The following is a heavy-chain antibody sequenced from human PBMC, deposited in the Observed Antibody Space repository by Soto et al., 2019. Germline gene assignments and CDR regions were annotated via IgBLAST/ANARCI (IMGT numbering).Heavy chain of an antibody. V-gene: IGHV1-46*01. D-gene: IGHD4-17*01. Sequence: QVQLVQSGAEVKKPGASVKVSCKASGYTFTSYYMHWVRQAPGQALKWMGIINPSGGSTSYAQKFHGRVTMTSDTSTSTVYMELSSLRSADTAVYYCARDVYCDYRGGWFDPWGQGTLVTVSS. CDR1: GYTFTSYY. CDR2: INPSGGST. CDR3: ARDVYCDYRGGWFDP. J-gene: IGHJ5*02.